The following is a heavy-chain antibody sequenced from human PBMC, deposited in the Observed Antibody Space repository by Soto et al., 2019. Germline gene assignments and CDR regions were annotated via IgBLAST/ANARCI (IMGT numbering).Heavy chain of an antibody. CDR3: ARERAYYYDSSGRDGMDV. J-gene: IGHJ6*02. CDR1: GFTFSSYW. CDR2: IKQDGSEK. V-gene: IGHV3-7*01. Sequence: GGSLRLSCAASGFTFSSYWMSWVRQAPGKGLEWVANIKQDGSEKYYVDSVKGRFTISRDNAKNSLYLQRNSLRAEDTAVYYCARERAYYYDSSGRDGMDVWGQGTTVTVSS. D-gene: IGHD3-22*01.